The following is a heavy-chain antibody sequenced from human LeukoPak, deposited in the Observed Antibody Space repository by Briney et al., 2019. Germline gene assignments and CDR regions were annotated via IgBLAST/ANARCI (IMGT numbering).Heavy chain of an antibody. CDR3: ARASTTPTYYYDSSGYYYRLNAFDI. CDR2: IIPIFGTA. Sequence: SVKVSCKASGGTFSSYAISWVRQAPGQGLEWMGGIIPIFGTANYAQKFQGRVTITADESTSTAYMELSSLRSEDTAVYYCARASTTPTYYYDSSGYYYRLNAFDIWGQGTMVTVSS. D-gene: IGHD3-22*01. CDR1: GGTFSSYA. V-gene: IGHV1-69*13. J-gene: IGHJ3*02.